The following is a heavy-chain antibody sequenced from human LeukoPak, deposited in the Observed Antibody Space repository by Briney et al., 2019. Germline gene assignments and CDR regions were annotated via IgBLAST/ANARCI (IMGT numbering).Heavy chain of an antibody. Sequence: QPGGSLRHSCAASGFTFSSYWMSWVRQAPGKGLEWVANIKQDGSEKYYLDSVKGRFTISRDNAKNSLYLQMNSLRAEDTAVYYCARVGGSGKFSDYYYYMDVWGKGTTVTVSS. V-gene: IGHV3-7*01. J-gene: IGHJ6*03. CDR3: ARVGGSGKFSDYYYYMDV. CDR2: IKQDGSEK. D-gene: IGHD3-10*01. CDR1: GFTFSSYW.